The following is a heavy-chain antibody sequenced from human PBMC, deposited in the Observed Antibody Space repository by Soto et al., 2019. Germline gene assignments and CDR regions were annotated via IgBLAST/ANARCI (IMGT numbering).Heavy chain of an antibody. D-gene: IGHD6-13*01. Sequence: VGSLRLSCTASGFAFRSHAMQWVRQAPGKGLEWVAVISSDGATKYVADSLKGRFTISRDNFESTMSLQMNNLRPEDTALYYCARSSVHIAAAGRLDLWGPGTLVTVSS. CDR2: ISSDGATK. V-gene: IGHV3-30*14. CDR3: ARSSVHIAAAGRLDL. CDR1: GFAFRSHA. J-gene: IGHJ5*02.